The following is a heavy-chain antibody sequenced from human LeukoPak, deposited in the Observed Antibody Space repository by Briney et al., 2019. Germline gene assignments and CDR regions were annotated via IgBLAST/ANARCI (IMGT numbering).Heavy chain of an antibody. V-gene: IGHV2-5*02. CDR1: GFSLSTSGVG. J-gene: IGHJ4*02. CDR2: IYWDDDK. CDR3: AHRLIIRIAAAAYYFDY. D-gene: IGHD6-13*01. Sequence: SGPTLVNPTQTLTLTCTFSGFSLSTSGVGVGWIRQPPGKALEWLALIYWDDDKRYSPSLKSRLTITKDTSKNQVVLTMTNMDPVDTATYYCAHRLIIRIAAAAYYFDYWGQGTLVTVSS.